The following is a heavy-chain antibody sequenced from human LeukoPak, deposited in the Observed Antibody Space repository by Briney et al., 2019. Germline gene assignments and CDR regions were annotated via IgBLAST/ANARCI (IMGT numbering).Heavy chain of an antibody. CDR3: GRDGAGYGSGSTYRDY. D-gene: IGHD3-10*01. J-gene: IGHJ4*02. Sequence: SQTLSLTCTVSGASVSSGGFYWTWIRQSPGKGLEWIAYIYSGITYYHPSLKSRVTISVDTSKNQFSLKLSSVTAADTAVYYCGRDGAGYGSGSTYRDYWGQGTLVTVSS. CDR2: IYSGIT. V-gene: IGHV4-30-2*06. CDR1: GASVSSGGFY.